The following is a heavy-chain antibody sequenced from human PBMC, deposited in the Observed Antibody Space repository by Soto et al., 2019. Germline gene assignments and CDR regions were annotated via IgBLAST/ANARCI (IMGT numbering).Heavy chain of an antibody. Sequence: EVKVLESGGDLVQPGGSLRLSCVASGFTFSEYAMTWVRQAPGKGLDWVSSVSANGDITYYADSVKGRFTISRDNSNNALLLQMHSLRAEATALYYCARGDRGGSGSPASYYFSGLDVWGQGTTVIVSS. CDR3: ARGDRGGSGSPASYYFSGLDV. CDR2: VSANGDIT. D-gene: IGHD2-15*01. J-gene: IGHJ6*02. CDR1: GFTFSEYA. V-gene: IGHV3-23*01.